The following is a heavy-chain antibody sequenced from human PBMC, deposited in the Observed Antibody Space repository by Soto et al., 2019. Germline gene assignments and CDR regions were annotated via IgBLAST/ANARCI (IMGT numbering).Heavy chain of an antibody. V-gene: IGHV4-31*03. CDR3: ARVVCSSTTCYFTGWFDP. J-gene: IGHJ5*02. CDR2: LYYSGST. D-gene: IGHD2-2*01. Sequence: SETLSLTCTVSGDSISSGGFFWSWIRQHPGKGLEWIGSLYYSGSTYYNPSLKGRLTISVDTSKNQFSLNLSSVTAADTAVYYCARVVCSSTTCYFTGWFDPWGRGTLVTVSS. CDR1: GDSISSGGFF.